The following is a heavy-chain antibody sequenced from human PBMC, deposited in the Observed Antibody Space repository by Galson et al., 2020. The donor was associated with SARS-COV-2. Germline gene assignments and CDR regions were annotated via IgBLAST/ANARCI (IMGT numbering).Heavy chain of an antibody. D-gene: IGHD4-17*01. CDR2: ISYSGST. Sequence: ETSQTLSLTCSVSDVSMTSYYWSWTRQPPGTCLAWIGSISYSGSTNYNPSLRSRVTILVDLSKNQFSLKLSSVTAADTAVYYCARDPAPLYGDNYYYGMDVWGRGTTVTVSS. CDR3: ARDPAPLYGDNYYYGMDV. CDR1: DVSMTSYY. J-gene: IGHJ6*02. V-gene: IGHV4-59*01.